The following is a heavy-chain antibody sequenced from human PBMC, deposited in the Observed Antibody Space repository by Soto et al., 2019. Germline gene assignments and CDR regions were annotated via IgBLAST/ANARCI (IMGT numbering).Heavy chain of an antibody. Sequence: QAHLQQWGAGLLKPSETLSLTCAVYGESFSGHFWSWIRQSPGKGLEWIGEINDSGSTNKNPSLESRVSISVDTSKNHFSLNLRSLTAADTAVYYCARGRSYYGSGTYAPNSHWFDAWGQGTLVTVSS. CDR3: ARGRSYYGSGTYAPNSHWFDA. CDR1: GESFSGHF. J-gene: IGHJ5*02. D-gene: IGHD3-10*01. CDR2: INDSGST. V-gene: IGHV4-34*01.